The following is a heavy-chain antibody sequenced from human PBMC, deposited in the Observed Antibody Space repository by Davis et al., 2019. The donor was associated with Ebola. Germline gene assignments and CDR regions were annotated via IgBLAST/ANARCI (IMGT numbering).Heavy chain of an antibody. CDR1: GFTFSNYD. Sequence: GESLKISCAASGFTFSNYDMSWVRHVPGKGLEWVSTISASEGHTHYSDSVRGRFTISRGNSKNTLYLQMNSLRAEDTATYYCARYCHYTDCSYFDCWGQGTMVAVSS. J-gene: IGHJ4*02. V-gene: IGHV3-23*01. CDR2: ISASEGHT. D-gene: IGHD2-15*01. CDR3: ARYCHYTDCSYFDC.